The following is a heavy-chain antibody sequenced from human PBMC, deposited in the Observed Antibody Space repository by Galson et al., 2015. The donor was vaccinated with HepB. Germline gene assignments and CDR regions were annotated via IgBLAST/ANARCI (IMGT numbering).Heavy chain of an antibody. J-gene: IGHJ4*02. CDR2: IKQDGSEK. V-gene: IGHV3-7*03. CDR3: ARVKYEYSSFRGTFDY. CDR1: GFTFSSYW. D-gene: IGHD6-6*01. Sequence: SLRLSCAASGFTFSSYWMSWVRQAPGKGLEWVANIKQDGSEKYYVDSVKGRFTISRDNAKNSLYLQMNSLRAEDTAVYYCARVKYEYSSFRGTFDYWGQGTLVTVSS.